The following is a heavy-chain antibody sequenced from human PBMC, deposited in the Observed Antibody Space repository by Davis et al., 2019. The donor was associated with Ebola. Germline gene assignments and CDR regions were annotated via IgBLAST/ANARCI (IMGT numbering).Heavy chain of an antibody. Sequence: GESLKISCAASGFTFSSYWMSWVRQAPGKGLEWVANIKQDGSEKYYVDSVKGRFTISRDNSKNTLYLQMNSLRAEDTAVYYCARERAVAHFDYWGQGTLATVSS. D-gene: IGHD4-23*01. J-gene: IGHJ4*02. V-gene: IGHV3-7*01. CDR3: ARERAVAHFDY. CDR1: GFTFSSYW. CDR2: IKQDGSEK.